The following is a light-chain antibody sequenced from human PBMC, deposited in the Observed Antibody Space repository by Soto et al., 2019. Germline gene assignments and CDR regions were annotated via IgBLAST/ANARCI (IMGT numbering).Light chain of an antibody. CDR2: ATS. CDR1: QGISSW. J-gene: IGKJ4*01. Sequence: DIQMTQSPSSVSASVGDRVTITCRASQGISSWLDWYQQKPGKAPKLLIYATSFLQSGVPSRFSGSGSGTHFTLTISSLQPEDFATYYCQQANSFPLTFGGGTKVEIK. CDR3: QQANSFPLT. V-gene: IGKV1-12*01.